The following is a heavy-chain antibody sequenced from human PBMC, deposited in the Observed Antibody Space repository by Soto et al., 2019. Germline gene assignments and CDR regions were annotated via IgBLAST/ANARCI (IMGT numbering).Heavy chain of an antibody. CDR3: TRHRPDLAVGCSSATCYDFKNVFDV. CDR2: IFYSGST. J-gene: IGHJ3*01. V-gene: IGHV4-59*08. Sequence: PSETLSITCTVSGGSISRYYWSWIRQPPGKGLEWIGYIFYSGSTTYNPSLKSRVAISVDTSKNQLSLKLSSVTAADTAVYYCTRHRPDLAVGCSSATCYDFKNVFDVWGQGTTVTVSS. D-gene: IGHD2-2*01. CDR1: GGSISRYY.